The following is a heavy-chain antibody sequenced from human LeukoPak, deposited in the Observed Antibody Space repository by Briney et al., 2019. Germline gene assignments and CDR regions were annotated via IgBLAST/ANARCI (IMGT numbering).Heavy chain of an antibody. Sequence: GGSLRLSCAASGSTFSSYAMHWVRQAPGKGLEWVAVISYDGSNKYYADSVKGRFTISRDNSKNTLYLQMNSLRAEDTAVYYCAGEPLRKRWFDPWGQGTLVTVSS. J-gene: IGHJ5*02. CDR1: GSTFSSYA. CDR3: AGEPLRKRWFDP. V-gene: IGHV3-30*04. CDR2: ISYDGSNK.